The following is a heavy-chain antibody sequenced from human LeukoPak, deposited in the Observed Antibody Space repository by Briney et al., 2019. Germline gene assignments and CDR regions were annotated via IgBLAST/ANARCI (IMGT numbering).Heavy chain of an antibody. CDR1: GFTFSSYS. J-gene: IGHJ4*02. D-gene: IGHD2-21*02. Sequence: GGSLRLSCAASGFTFSSYSMNWVRQAPGKGLEWVSSISSSSSYIYYADSVKGRFTISRDNAKNSLYLQMNSLRAEDTAVYYCCLVMTAIWEPVRNDYWGQGTLVTVSS. CDR2: ISSSSSYI. CDR3: CLVMTAIWEPVRNDY. V-gene: IGHV3-21*01.